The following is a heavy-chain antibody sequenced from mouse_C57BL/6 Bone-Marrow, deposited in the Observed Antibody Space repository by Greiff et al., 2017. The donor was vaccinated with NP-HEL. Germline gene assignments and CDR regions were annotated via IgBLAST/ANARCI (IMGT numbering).Heavy chain of an antibody. J-gene: IGHJ2*01. CDR2: ISGGGGNT. CDR3: ARDYDYLDY. Sequence: EVQLVESGGGLVKPGGSLKLSCAASGFTFSSYTMSWVRQTPEKRLEWVATISGGGGNTYYPDSVKGRFTISRDNAKNTLYLQMSSLRSEDTALYYCARDYDYLDYWGQGTTLTVSS. CDR1: GFTFSSYT. V-gene: IGHV5-9*01. D-gene: IGHD2-4*01.